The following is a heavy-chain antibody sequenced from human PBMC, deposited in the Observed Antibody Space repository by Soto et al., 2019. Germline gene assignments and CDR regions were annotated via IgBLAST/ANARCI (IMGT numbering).Heavy chain of an antibody. D-gene: IGHD5-12*01. V-gene: IGHV3-30*18. CDR2: ISYDGSNK. CDR3: PKDNGIGCDCQRVGDASAI. CDR1: GFTFSSYG. Sequence: QVQLVESGGGVVQPGRSLRLSCAASGFTFSSYGKHWVRQAPGKGLEWVAVISYDGSNKYYADSVKGRLTISRYNSKNTLYRELNSLRGEDTAVYYCPKDNGIGCDCQRVGDASAIWGQVTMFTVSS. J-gene: IGHJ3*02.